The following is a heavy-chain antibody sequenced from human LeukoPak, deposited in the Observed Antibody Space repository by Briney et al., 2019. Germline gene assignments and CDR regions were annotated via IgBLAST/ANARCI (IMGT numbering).Heavy chain of an antibody. V-gene: IGHV3-30*18. CDR2: ISYDGSNK. CDR1: GFTFSSYG. J-gene: IGHJ4*02. D-gene: IGHD4-17*01. Sequence: GRSLRLSCAASGFTFSSYGMHWVRQAPGKGLEWVAVISYDGSNKYYADSVKGRFTISRDNSKNTLYLQMNSLRAEDTAVYCCAKDSSVTRGFDYWGQGTLVTVSS. CDR3: AKDSSVTRGFDY.